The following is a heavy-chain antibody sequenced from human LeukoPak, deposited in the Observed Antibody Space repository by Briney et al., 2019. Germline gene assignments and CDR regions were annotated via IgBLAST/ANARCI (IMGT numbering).Heavy chain of an antibody. J-gene: IGHJ5*02. CDR2: INHSGST. V-gene: IGHV4-34*01. CDR3: ARMGPLIAARGSPRFDP. Sequence: SETLSLTCAVYGGSFSGYYWSWIRQPPGKGLEWIGEINHSGSTNYNPSLKSRVTISVDTSKNQFSLKLSSVTAADTAVYYCARMGPLIAARGSPRFDPWGQGTLVTVSS. D-gene: IGHD6-6*01. CDR1: GGSFSGYY.